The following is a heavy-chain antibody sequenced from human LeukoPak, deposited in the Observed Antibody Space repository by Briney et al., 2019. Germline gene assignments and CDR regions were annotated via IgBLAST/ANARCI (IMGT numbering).Heavy chain of an antibody. CDR2: IYSGGST. D-gene: IGHD3-10*01. CDR3: AREAYGSGSPDPYYYYYYGMDV. J-gene: IGHJ6*02. Sequence: PGGSLRLSCAGNGFTSSKYGMSWVRQAPGKGLEWVSVIYSGGSTYYADSVKGRFTISRDNSKNTLYLQMNSLRAEDTAVYYCAREAYGSGSPDPYYYYYYGMDVWGQGTTVTVSS. CDR1: GFTSSKYG. V-gene: IGHV3-66*01.